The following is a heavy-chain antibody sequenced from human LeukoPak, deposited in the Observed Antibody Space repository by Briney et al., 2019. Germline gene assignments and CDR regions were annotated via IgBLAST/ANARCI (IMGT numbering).Heavy chain of an antibody. D-gene: IGHD2-15*01. J-gene: IGHJ4*02. Sequence: PSETLSLTCSVSTDSTNTYYWSWIRQPPGKGLEWLGHIYHSGSTDYNPSFKSRVTISIDTSKKEFSLKLTSVTVADTAMYYCVRLRWELLAPYFDHWGQGAFVIVSP. CDR2: IYHSGST. CDR1: TDSTNTYY. CDR3: VRLRWELLAPYFDH. V-gene: IGHV4-59*01.